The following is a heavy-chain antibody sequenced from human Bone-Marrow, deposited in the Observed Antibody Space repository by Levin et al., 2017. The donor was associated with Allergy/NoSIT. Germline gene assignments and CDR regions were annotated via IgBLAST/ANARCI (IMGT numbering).Heavy chain of an antibody. J-gene: IGHJ4*02. CDR2: ISPSGSTI. CDR3: ARESCTSASCSLDN. D-gene: IGHD2-2*01. CDR1: GFSFSDSY. V-gene: IGHV3-11*01. Sequence: PGGSLRLSCAASGFSFSDSYMTWVRQAPGKGLEWISYISPSGSTIFYADSVKGRFTISRDNAKESLFLQMTSLRSDDTAFYYCARESCTSASCSLDNWGQGSLVTVSS.